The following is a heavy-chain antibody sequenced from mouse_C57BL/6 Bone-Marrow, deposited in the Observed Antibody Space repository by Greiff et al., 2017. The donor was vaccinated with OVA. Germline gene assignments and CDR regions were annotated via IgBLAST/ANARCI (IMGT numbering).Heavy chain of an antibody. Sequence: VQLQQSGAELVRPGASVKLSCKASGYTFTDYYINWVKQRPGQGLEWIARIYPGSGNTYYNEKFKGKATLTAEKSSSTAYMQRSSLTSEDSAVYFCATNWLYYYAMDYWGQGTSVTVSS. CDR2: IYPGSGNT. V-gene: IGHV1-76*01. J-gene: IGHJ4*01. CDR1: GYTFTDYY. CDR3: ATNWLYYYAMDY. D-gene: IGHD4-1*01.